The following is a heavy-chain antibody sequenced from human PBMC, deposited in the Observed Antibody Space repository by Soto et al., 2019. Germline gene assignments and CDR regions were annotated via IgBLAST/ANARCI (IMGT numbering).Heavy chain of an antibody. CDR2: IIPIFGTA. V-gene: IGHV1-69*01. Sequence: QVQLVQSGAEVKKPGSSVKVSYKASGGTFSSYAISWVRQAPGQGLEWMGGIIPIFGTANYAQKFQGRVTITADESPSIAYMELRSLRSEDTAVYYCARDSQAFGPSGFFQHWGQGTLVTVSS. D-gene: IGHD3-10*01. CDR3: ARDSQAFGPSGFFQH. J-gene: IGHJ1*01. CDR1: GGTFSSYA.